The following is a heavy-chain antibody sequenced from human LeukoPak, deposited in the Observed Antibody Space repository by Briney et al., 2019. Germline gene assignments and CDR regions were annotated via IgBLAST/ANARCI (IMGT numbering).Heavy chain of an antibody. CDR3: ARDTGGSLDY. D-gene: IGHD2-8*02. CDR1: GFTFSNSW. J-gene: IGHJ4*02. V-gene: IGHV3-7*01. CDR2: IKQDGSTK. Sequence: GGSLRLSCAASGFTFSNSWMAWVRRAPGKGLEWVANIKQDGSTKHYADALKGRFTISRDNPKNSVYLQMNSLRADDTAVYYCARDTGGSLDYWGQGTLVTVSS.